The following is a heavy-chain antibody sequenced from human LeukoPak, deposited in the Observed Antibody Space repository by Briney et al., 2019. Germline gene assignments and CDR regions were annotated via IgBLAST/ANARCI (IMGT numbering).Heavy chain of an antibody. CDR2: ISWNSGSI. Sequence: GRSLRLSCAASGFTFDDYAMHWVRHAPGKGLEWVSGISWNSGSIGYADSVKGRFTISRDNAKNSLYLQMNSLRAEDTALYYCAKDPRDILTGYFDYWGQGTLVTVSS. V-gene: IGHV3-9*01. J-gene: IGHJ4*02. CDR1: GFTFDDYA. D-gene: IGHD3-9*01. CDR3: AKDPRDILTGYFDY.